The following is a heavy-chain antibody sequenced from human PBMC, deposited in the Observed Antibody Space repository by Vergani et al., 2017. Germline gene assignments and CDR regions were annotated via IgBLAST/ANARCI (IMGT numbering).Heavy chain of an antibody. CDR2: IYPGDSDT. CDR1: GYSFTSYW. D-gene: IGHD3-22*01. CDR3: ARREIYYDSSGYSMYYFDY. J-gene: IGHJ4*02. Sequence: EVQLVQSGAEVKKPGESLKISCKGSGYSFTSYWIGWVRQMPGKGLEWMGIIYPGDSDTRYSPSFQGQVTISADKSISTAYLQWSSLKASDTAMYYCARREIYYDSSGYSMYYFDYWGQGTPVTVSS. V-gene: IGHV5-51*01.